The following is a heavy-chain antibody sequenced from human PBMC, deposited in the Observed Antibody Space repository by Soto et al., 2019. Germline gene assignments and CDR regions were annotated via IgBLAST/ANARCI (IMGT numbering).Heavy chain of an antibody. CDR3: ARVCGGDCGNAFDV. J-gene: IGHJ3*01. Sequence: QVQLVESWGGVVQPGRSLRLSCAASGFTFSAYGIHWVRQAPGKGLEWVATISFDSRDKLFVDSMNGRLSISRENSRNTVYLQMDSLRAEDTAVYHCARVCGGDCGNAFDVWGQGTVVAVSS. V-gene: IGHV3-33*05. D-gene: IGHD2-21*02. CDR1: GFTFSAYG. CDR2: ISFDSRDK.